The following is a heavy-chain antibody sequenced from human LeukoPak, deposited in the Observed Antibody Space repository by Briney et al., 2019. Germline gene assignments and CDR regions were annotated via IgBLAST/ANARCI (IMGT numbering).Heavy chain of an antibody. Sequence: SQTLSLTCAISGDSVSSNSAAWNWIRQSPSRGLEWLGRTYYRSKWYNDYAVSVKSRITINPDTSKNQFSLKLSSVTAADTAVYYCARDGAMVRGVINDAFDIWGQGTMVTVSS. CDR2: TYYRSKWYN. J-gene: IGHJ3*02. CDR3: ARDGAMVRGVINDAFDI. V-gene: IGHV6-1*01. CDR1: GDSVSSNSAA. D-gene: IGHD3-10*01.